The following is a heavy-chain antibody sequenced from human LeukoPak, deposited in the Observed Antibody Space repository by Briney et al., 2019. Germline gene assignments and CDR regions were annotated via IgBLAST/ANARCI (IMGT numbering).Heavy chain of an antibody. CDR1: GFIFSSYA. V-gene: IGHV3-30-3*01. CDR2: TSYDGGSQ. CDR3: ARDAVATMVRGTGMDV. J-gene: IGHJ6*02. Sequence: PGRSLRLSCAASGFIFSSYAVHWVRQAPGKGLEWVALTSYDGGSQYYADFVKGRFTISRDNSKNTLYLQMNSLRGEDTAVYYCARDAVATMVRGTGMDVWGQGTTVTVSS. D-gene: IGHD3-10*01.